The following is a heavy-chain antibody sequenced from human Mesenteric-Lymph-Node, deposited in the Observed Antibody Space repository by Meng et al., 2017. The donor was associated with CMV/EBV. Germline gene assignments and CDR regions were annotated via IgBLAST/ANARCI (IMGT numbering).Heavy chain of an antibody. CDR2: IYGTGIT. CDR3: AKSRSSTPGIVDD. D-gene: IGHD2/OR15-2a*01. Sequence: QGPLPESGPGLVKPSEALSLTFIVSGVSVTSGAYHWSWIRQSPGKGLEWIGYIYGTGITIYNPSLKSRVTILLETSKNQFSLKLNSVTTADTAVYYCAKSRSSTPGIVDDWGQGTLVTVSS. J-gene: IGHJ4*02. V-gene: IGHV4-61*08. CDR1: GVSVTSGAYH.